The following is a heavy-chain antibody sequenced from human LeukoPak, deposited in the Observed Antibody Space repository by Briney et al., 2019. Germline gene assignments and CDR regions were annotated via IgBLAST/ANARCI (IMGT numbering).Heavy chain of an antibody. J-gene: IGHJ3*01. CDR1: GFTFSNYG. CDR3: ARNVGGTCAADV. V-gene: IGHV3-33*01. Sequence: GGSLRLSCAASGFTFSNYGMHWVRQAPGKGLEWVADIWSDGSKKYYADSVKGRFTISRDNSKSTLYLQMNSLTDEDAAVYYCARNVGGTCAADVWGQGTMVTVSS. CDR2: IWSDGSKK. D-gene: IGHD1-26*01.